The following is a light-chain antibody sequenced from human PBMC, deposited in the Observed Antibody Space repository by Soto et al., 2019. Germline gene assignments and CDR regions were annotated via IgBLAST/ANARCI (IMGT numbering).Light chain of an antibody. Sequence: QSVLTQPPSVSGSPGQSVTISCTGSSTDIANFNAVSWYQHLPGTGPKVIIFLVNQRPSGVPDRFSGSLSGNTASLIISGLQPEDAADYYCSSNTHRYTRVFGGGTKLTVL. CDR3: SSNTHRYTRV. J-gene: IGLJ3*02. CDR1: STDIANFNA. V-gene: IGLV2-18*02. CDR2: LVN.